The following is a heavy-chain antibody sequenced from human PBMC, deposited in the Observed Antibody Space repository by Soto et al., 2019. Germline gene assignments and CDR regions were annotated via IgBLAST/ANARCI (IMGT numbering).Heavy chain of an antibody. CDR3: ARDTTAAAGQTTYNWFDP. CDR2: ISAYNGNT. Sequence: ASVKVSCKASGYTFTSYGISWVRQAPGQGLEWMGWISAYNGNTNYAQKLQGRVTMTTDASTSTAYMELRSLRSDDTAVYYCARDTTAAAGQTTYNWFDPWGQGTLVTVSS. J-gene: IGHJ5*02. V-gene: IGHV1-18*04. D-gene: IGHD6-13*01. CDR1: GYTFTSYG.